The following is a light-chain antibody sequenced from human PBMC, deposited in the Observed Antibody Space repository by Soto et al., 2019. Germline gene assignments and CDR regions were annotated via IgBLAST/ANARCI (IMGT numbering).Light chain of an antibody. V-gene: IGLV1-51*01. Sequence: QSVLTQTPSVSAAPGQKVTIACSGSNSNIGDNHVSWYQQLPGTAPKLLIYDSNKRPSGIPDRFSGSKSGASATLGITGLQTGDEADYYCGTCDTSLYAVVFVGGTKLTV. J-gene: IGLJ2*01. CDR1: NSNIGDNH. CDR2: DSN. CDR3: GTCDTSLYAVV.